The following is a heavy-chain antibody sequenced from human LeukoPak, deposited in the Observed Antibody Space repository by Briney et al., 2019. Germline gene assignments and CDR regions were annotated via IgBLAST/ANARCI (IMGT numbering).Heavy chain of an antibody. CDR3: AREGGYDSRGYSVDAFDV. Sequence: PGGSLRLSCAASGFTFSSYEMNWVRQAPGKGLEWVSYISSSGSTIYYADSVKGRFTISRDNAKNSLFLDMNSLRSEDTAVYFCAREGGYDSRGYSVDAFDVWGQGTMVTVSS. CDR2: ISSSGSTI. CDR1: GFTFSSYE. J-gene: IGHJ3*01. V-gene: IGHV3-48*03. D-gene: IGHD3-22*01.